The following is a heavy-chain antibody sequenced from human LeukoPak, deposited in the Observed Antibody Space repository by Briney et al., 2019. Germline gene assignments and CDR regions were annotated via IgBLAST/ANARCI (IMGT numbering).Heavy chain of an antibody. Sequence: SETLSLTCTVSGGSISGYSWTWIRQPPGQGLEWIGYFHSSRTTSYNPSLTGRVTISVDTAMDQISLKLNSVTAADTAVYYCARGHLGLSPWGQGTLVTVSS. D-gene: IGHD3-10*01. CDR2: FHSSRTT. CDR1: GGSISGYS. CDR3: ARGHLGLSP. J-gene: IGHJ5*02. V-gene: IGHV4-59*01.